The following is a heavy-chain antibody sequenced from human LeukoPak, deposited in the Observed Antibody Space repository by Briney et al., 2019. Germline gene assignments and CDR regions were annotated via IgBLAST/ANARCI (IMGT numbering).Heavy chain of an antibody. V-gene: IGHV4-34*01. D-gene: IGHD2-2*01. Sequence: PSETLSLTCAVYGGSFSGYYWSWIRQPPGKGLEWIGEINHSGSTNYNPSLKSRVTISVDTSKNQFSLKLSSVTAADTAVYYCARVEVPAAEYDNWFDPWGQGTLVTVSS. CDR3: ARVEVPAAEYDNWFDP. CDR2: INHSGST. J-gene: IGHJ5*02. CDR1: GGSFSGYY.